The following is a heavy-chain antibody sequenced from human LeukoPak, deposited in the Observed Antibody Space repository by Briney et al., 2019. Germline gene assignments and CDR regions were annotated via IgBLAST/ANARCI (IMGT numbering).Heavy chain of an antibody. J-gene: IGHJ4*02. Sequence: GGSLRLSCAASRFIFTNYWIHWVRQAPGKGLEWVSGISGVGAKTYYADSVKGRFTISRDNSKNTLYLQMKTLSVEDTAKYFCAKDRSTSAYGSGSSTFDYWGQGALVTVSS. CDR1: RFIFTNYW. CDR3: AKDRSTSAYGSGSSTFDY. CDR2: ISGVGAKT. D-gene: IGHD3-10*01. V-gene: IGHV3-23*01.